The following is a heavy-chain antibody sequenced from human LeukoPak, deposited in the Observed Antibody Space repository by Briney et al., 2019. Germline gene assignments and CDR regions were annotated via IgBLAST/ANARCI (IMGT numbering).Heavy chain of an antibody. D-gene: IGHD1-26*01. CDR1: GGSISRYY. CDR2: IYYSGST. V-gene: IGHV4-59*08. Sequence: PSETLSLTCTVSGGSISRYYWSWIRQPPGKGLEWIGYIYYSGSTNYNPSLKSRVTISVDTSKNQFSLKLNSVTAADTAVYYCASHDMDVAGAGLDYFDYWGQGTLVTVSS. CDR3: ASHDMDVAGAGLDYFDY. J-gene: IGHJ4*02.